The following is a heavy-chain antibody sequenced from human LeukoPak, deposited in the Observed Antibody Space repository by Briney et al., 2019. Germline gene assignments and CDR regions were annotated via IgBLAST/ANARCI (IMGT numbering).Heavy chain of an antibody. CDR1: GGSFSGYY. V-gene: IGHV3-23*01. Sequence: PSETLSLTCGVYGGSFSGYYWSWIRQPPGKGLEWVSAISGSGGSTYYADSVKGRFTISRDNSKNTLYLQMNSLRAEDTAVYYCAKLPDYDFWSGYYTGIFYWGQGTLVTVSS. D-gene: IGHD3-3*01. CDR2: ISGSGGST. J-gene: IGHJ4*02. CDR3: AKLPDYDFWSGYYTGIFY.